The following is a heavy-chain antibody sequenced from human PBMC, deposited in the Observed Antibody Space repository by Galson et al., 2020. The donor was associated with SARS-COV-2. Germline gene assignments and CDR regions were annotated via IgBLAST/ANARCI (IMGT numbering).Heavy chain of an antibody. CDR3: ARDPDGSSWFSRNYFDY. CDR1: EFPLVAYA. CDR2: IGYDGSNK. J-gene: IGHJ4*02. D-gene: IGHD6-13*01. V-gene: IGHV3-33*01. Sequence: GGSRNLPLAPSEFPLVAYASPWFARPQAKGRNGWAVIGYDGSNKYYADSVKGRFTISRDNSKNTLYLQMNSPRAEDTAVYYCARDPDGSSWFSRNYFDYWGQGTLVTVSS.